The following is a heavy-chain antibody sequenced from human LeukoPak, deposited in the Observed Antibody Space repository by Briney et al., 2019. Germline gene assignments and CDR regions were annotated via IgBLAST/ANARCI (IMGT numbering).Heavy chain of an antibody. CDR2: INPSGGST. Sequence: ASVKVSCKVSGYTFTSYYMHWVRQAPGQGLEWMGIINPSGGSTSYAQKFQGRVTMTRDTSTSTVYMELSSLRSEDTAVYYCARDGGRPQKMAAFDYWGQGTLVTVSS. D-gene: IGHD5-24*01. CDR1: GYTFTSYY. CDR3: ARDGGRPQKMAAFDY. V-gene: IGHV1-46*01. J-gene: IGHJ4*02.